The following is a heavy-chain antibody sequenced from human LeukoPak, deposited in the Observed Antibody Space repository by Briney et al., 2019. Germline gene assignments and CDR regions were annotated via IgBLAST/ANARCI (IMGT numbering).Heavy chain of an antibody. CDR1: GDSISSDY. Sequence: MASETLSLTCSVSGDSISSDYWSWIRQPPGKGLEWIGYIYRIGNTDYNPSLKSRVTISLDTSKNQLSLNLTSVTAADTAVYYCAGRGQRYLRDWGQGTLVTVSS. CDR3: AGRGQRYLRD. D-gene: IGHD2-15*01. J-gene: IGHJ1*01. CDR2: IYRIGNT. V-gene: IGHV4-4*08.